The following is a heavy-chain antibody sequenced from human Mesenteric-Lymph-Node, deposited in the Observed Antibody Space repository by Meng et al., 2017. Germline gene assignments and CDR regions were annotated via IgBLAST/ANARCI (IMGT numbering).Heavy chain of an antibody. Sequence: GESLKISCAASGFTFSTYAMSWVRQAPGKGLEWVSMIYSGGSTYYADSVRGRFSISRDNSKNTLYLQMNSLRAEDTAVYYCARDRSTIMAGIYYYYGMDVWGQGTTVTVSS. CDR3: ARDRSTIMAGIYYYYGMDV. CDR2: IYSGGST. D-gene: IGHD6-19*01. CDR1: GFTFSTYA. V-gene: IGHV3-66*02. J-gene: IGHJ6*02.